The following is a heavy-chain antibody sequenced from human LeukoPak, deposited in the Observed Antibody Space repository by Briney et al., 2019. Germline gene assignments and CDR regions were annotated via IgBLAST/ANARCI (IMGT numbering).Heavy chain of an antibody. V-gene: IGHV3-23*01. D-gene: IGHD6-13*01. CDR1: GFTFSSYA. J-gene: IGHJ4*02. Sequence: GGSLRLSCAASGFTFSSYAMSWVRQAPGKGREWVSGISGSGGNTYYVDSVKGRFTISRDNSKNTLYLQMNSLRAEDTAVYSCTKNRDSRIWTDFDYWGPGTLVTVSS. CDR3: TKNRDSRIWTDFDY. CDR2: ISGSGGNT.